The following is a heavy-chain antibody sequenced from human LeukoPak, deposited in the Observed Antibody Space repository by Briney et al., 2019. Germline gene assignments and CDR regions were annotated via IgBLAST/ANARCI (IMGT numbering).Heavy chain of an antibody. CDR3: ARQNYDYVWGSYPPRD. CDR1: GGSISSSSYH. V-gene: IGHV4-39*01. CDR2: IYYSGST. Sequence: SETLSLTCTVSGGSISSSSYHWGWIRQPPGKGLEWIGSIYYSGSTYYNPSLKSRVTISVDTSKNQFSLKLSSVTAADTAVYYCARQNYDYVWGSYPPRDWGQGTLVTVSS. D-gene: IGHD3-16*02. J-gene: IGHJ4*02.